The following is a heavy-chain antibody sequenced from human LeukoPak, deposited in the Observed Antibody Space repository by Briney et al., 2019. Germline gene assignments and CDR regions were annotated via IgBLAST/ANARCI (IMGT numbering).Heavy chain of an antibody. CDR3: ARGGDYGSGSYYTDYYYYYMDV. CDR2: ISYDGSNK. V-gene: IGHV3-30*04. CDR1: GFTFSSYA. D-gene: IGHD3-10*01. J-gene: IGHJ6*03. Sequence: PGRSLRLSCAASGFTFSSYAMHWVRQAPGKGLEWVAVISYDGSNKYYADSVKGRFTISRDNSKNTLYLQMNSLRAEDTAVYYCARGGDYGSGSYYTDYYYYYMDVWGKGTTVTISS.